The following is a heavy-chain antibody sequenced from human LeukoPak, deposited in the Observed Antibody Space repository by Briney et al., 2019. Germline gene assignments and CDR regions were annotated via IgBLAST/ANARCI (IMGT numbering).Heavy chain of an antibody. CDR3: ANSKVADFHY. CDR1: GFTFSSYG. CDR2: ISDDARNE. Sequence: GGSLRLFCAASGFTFSSYGVHWVRQAPGKGLEWVAVISDDARNEDYADSVKGRFTISRDNSKNTVYLQMNSLRVDDTAVYYCANSKVADFHYWGQGTRVTVSS. D-gene: IGHD6-19*01. J-gene: IGHJ4*02. V-gene: IGHV3-30*18.